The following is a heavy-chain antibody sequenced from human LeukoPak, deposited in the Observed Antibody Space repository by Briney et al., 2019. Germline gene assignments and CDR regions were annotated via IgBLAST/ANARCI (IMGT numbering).Heavy chain of an antibody. D-gene: IGHD3-22*01. CDR2: ISYDGSNK. CDR3: AKGGYYDSSGSDY. J-gene: IGHJ4*02. V-gene: IGHV3-30*18. Sequence: GGSLRLSCAASGFTFSSYGMHWVRQAPGKGGEWVAVISYDGSNKYYADSVKGGFTISRDNSKNTLYLQMNSLRAEDTAVYYCAKGGYYDSSGSDYWGQGTLVTVSS. CDR1: GFTFSSYG.